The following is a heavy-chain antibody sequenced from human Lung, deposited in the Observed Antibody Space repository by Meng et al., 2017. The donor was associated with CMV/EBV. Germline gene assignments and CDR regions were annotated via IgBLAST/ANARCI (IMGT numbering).Heavy chain of an antibody. CDR1: GFSLNNHG. D-gene: IGHD2-15*01. CDR3: ARDMMLGQAARQTFDV. V-gene: IGHV3-30*03. CDR2: LSYDGGDK. Sequence: SXAASGFSLNNHGMHWIRQAPGKGLEWLAVLSYDGGDKFYGASVKGRFIVSRDSPRNILYLHMNSLRSEDTAVYFCARDMMLGQAARQTFDVWGQGTXVT. J-gene: IGHJ3*01.